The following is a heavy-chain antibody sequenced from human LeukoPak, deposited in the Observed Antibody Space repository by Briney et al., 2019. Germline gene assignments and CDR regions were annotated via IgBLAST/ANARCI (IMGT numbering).Heavy chain of an antibody. V-gene: IGHV4-59*01. CDR3: ARAYCSGGSCYGVFDY. J-gene: IGHJ4*02. CDR1: GGSISSYY. Sequence: PSETLSLTCAVSGGSISSYYWSWIRQPPGKGLEWTGYIYCGGSTNYNPSLQSRVTISVDTSKNPFSLKLSSVTAADTAVYYCARAYCSGGSCYGVFDYWGQGTLGTVSS. CDR2: IYCGGST. D-gene: IGHD2-15*01.